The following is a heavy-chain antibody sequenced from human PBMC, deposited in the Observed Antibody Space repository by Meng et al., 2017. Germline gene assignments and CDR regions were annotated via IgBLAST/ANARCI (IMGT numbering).Heavy chain of an antibody. D-gene: IGHD1-26*01. CDR3: ATGALVLSGAFDI. Sequence: EVQLVRDGDEVKKAGAKMKTSCKVSGYTFTDYYMHWVQQAPGKGLEWMGLVDPEDGETIYAEKFQGRVTITADTSTDTAYMELSSLRSEDTAVYYCATGALVLSGAFDIWGQGTMVTVSS. CDR1: GYTFTDYY. V-gene: IGHV1-69-2*01. J-gene: IGHJ3*02. CDR2: VDPEDGET.